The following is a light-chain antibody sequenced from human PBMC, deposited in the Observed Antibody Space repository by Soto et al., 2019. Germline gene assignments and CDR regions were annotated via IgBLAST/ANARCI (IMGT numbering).Light chain of an antibody. CDR3: CSYAGSLWV. CDR1: SSDVGGYNY. V-gene: IGLV2-11*01. J-gene: IGLJ3*02. CDR2: DVS. Sequence: QSALTQPRLVSGSPGQSVTISCTGTSSDVGGYNYVSWYQQHPGKAPKLMIYDVSKRPSGVPDRFSGSKSGNTASLTISGLQAEDEADYYCCSYAGSLWVFGGGTKLTVL.